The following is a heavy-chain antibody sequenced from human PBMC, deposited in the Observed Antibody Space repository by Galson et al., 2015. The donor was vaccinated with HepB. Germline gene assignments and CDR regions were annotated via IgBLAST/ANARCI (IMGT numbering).Heavy chain of an antibody. CDR2: ISKDGSNK. CDR1: GFTFSSYG. Sequence: SLRLSCAASGFTFSSYGMHWVRQAPGKGLEWVGIISKDGSNKYYGDSVKGRFTISRDNSKNTLYLQMNSLRGEDTAVYYCASGEYDDYWGQGTLVTVSS. V-gene: IGHV3-30*03. J-gene: IGHJ4*02. CDR3: ASGEYDDY. D-gene: IGHD4-17*01.